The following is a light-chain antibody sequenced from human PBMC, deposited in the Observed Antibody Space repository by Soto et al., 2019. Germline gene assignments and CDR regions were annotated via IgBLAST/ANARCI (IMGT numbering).Light chain of an antibody. CDR3: QKYNSARWT. J-gene: IGKJ1*01. CDR2: AAS. Sequence: DIQMTQSPSSLSASVGDRVTITCRASQSISSYLNWYQQKPGKAPKLLIYAASSLQSGVTSRFSGSGSGTDFTLTISSLQPEDVATYYCQKYNSARWTFGQGTRWIS. V-gene: IGKV1-39*01. CDR1: QSISSY.